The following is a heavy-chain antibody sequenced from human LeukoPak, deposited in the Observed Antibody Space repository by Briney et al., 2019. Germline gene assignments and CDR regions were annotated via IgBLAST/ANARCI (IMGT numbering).Heavy chain of an antibody. CDR1: GFTFSSYG. CDR2: IRYDGSNK. Sequence: GGSLRLSCAASGFTFSSYGMHWVRQAPGKGLEWVAFIRYDGSNKYYADFVKGRFTISRDNSKNTLYLQMNSLRAEDTAVYYCAKAQVLGIVGATYYWGQGTLVTVSS. V-gene: IGHV3-30*02. D-gene: IGHD1-26*01. CDR3: AKAQVLGIVGATYY. J-gene: IGHJ4*02.